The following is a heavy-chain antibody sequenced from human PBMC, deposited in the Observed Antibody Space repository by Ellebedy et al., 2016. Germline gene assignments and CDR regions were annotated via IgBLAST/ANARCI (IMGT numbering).Heavy chain of an antibody. V-gene: IGHV1-69*13. Sequence: SVKVSCKASGDTFTKYPVSWVRQAPGQGLEWMGGITPIFGTTISAQKFLGRVALTADESTPTVHMELSNLRLEDTAVYFCARAPAPAGDFDFWRAYLLGDSWGQGTLITVSS. J-gene: IGHJ5*01. CDR1: GDTFTKYP. D-gene: IGHD3-3*01. CDR2: ITPIFGTT. CDR3: ARAPAPAGDFDFWRAYLLGDS.